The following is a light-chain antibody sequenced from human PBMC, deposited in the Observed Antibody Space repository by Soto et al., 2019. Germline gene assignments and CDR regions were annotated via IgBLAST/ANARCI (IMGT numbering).Light chain of an antibody. V-gene: IGLV2-14*03. CDR3: SLYISTNRAV. Sequence: QSALTQPAAVSGSPGQSIAISCTGASSDIGAYNYVSWYQQHPGRAPRLMIYDVSHRPSGVSDRFSGSKSGNTASLTISGPQAEDEADYYCSLYISTNRAVFGGGTQLTVL. CDR1: SSDIGAYNY. CDR2: DVS. J-gene: IGLJ7*01.